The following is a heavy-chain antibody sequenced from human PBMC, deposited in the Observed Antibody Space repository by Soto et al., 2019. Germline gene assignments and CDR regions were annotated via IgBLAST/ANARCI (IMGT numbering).Heavy chain of an antibody. D-gene: IGHD2-2*01. CDR1: GFTFSSYW. J-gene: IGHJ6*03. CDR2: IKQDGSEK. Sequence: GGSLRLSCAASGFTFSSYWMSWVRQAPGKGLEWVANIKQDGSEKYYVDSVKGRFTISRHNAKNTLYLQMNSLRAEDTAVYYCARDLGNQIKNYYYYYYMDVWGKGTTVTVSS. CDR3: ARDLGNQIKNYYYYYYMDV. V-gene: IGHV3-7*01.